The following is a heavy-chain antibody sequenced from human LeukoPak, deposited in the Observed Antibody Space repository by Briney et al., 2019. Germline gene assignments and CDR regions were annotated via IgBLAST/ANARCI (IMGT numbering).Heavy chain of an antibody. CDR1: GFTFSKAW. V-gene: IGHV3-15*01. D-gene: IGHD6-6*01. Sequence: GGSLRLSCAASGFTFSKAWMSWVRQAPGKGLEWAGRIKSKIDGGTTDFAAPVNGRFTISRDDSKDTQYLQMNSLKTEDTAVYYCTTDRAIAVRPVFDSWGQGTLVTISS. J-gene: IGHJ4*01. CDR2: IKSKIDGGTT. CDR3: TTDRAIAVRPVFDS.